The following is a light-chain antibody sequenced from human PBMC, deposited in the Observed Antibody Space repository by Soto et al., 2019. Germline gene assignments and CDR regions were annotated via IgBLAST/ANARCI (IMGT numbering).Light chain of an antibody. CDR3: GTWDSSLSADV. Sequence: QSVLTQPPSVSAAPGQKVTISCSGSSSDIGNNYVSWYQHLPGTAPKLLIFETNRRPSGMPDRFSGSKSGTSATLGITGLQTGDEADYYCGTWDSSLSADVFGTGTKLTVL. V-gene: IGLV1-51*02. CDR1: SSDIGNNY. CDR2: ETN. J-gene: IGLJ1*01.